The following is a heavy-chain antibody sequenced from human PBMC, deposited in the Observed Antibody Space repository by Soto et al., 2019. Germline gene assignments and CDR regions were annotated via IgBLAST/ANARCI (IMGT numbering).Heavy chain of an antibody. D-gene: IGHD2-2*01. CDR3: AREDCISTSCSFDY. CDR1: GFTFSSYA. V-gene: IGHV3-30-3*01. Sequence: QVPLVESGGGVVQPGRSLRLSCAASGFTFSSYAMHWVRQAPGKGLEWVAVISYDGSNKYYADSVKGRFTISRDNSKSTLYLQMNSLRAEDTAVYYCAREDCISTSCSFDYWGQGTLVTVSS. J-gene: IGHJ4*02. CDR2: ISYDGSNK.